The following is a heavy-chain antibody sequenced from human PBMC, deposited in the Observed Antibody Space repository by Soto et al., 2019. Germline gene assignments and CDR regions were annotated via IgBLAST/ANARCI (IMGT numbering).Heavy chain of an antibody. J-gene: IGHJ4*02. CDR3: AKDRANWNDPDY. V-gene: IGHV3-23*01. D-gene: IGHD1-20*01. CDR2: ISGSGGST. Sequence: EVQLLESGGGLVQPGGSLRLSCAASGFTFSSYAMSWVRQAPGKGLEWVSAISGSGGSTYYADSVKDRFTISRDNSKNTLYLQMNSLRAEDTAVYYCAKDRANWNDPDYWGQGTLVTVSS. CDR1: GFTFSSYA.